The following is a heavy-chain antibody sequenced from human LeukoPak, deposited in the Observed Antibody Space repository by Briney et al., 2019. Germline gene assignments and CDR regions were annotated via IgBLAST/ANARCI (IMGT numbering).Heavy chain of an antibody. V-gene: IGHV1-46*01. J-gene: IGHJ4*02. Sequence: GASVKVSCKASGYTFTSYYMHWVRQAPGQGLEWMGIINPSGGSTSYAQKFQGRVTMTRDTSTSTVYMELSSLRSEDTAVYYCARGPAYYDFWSGYWYYFDYWGQGTLVTVSS. D-gene: IGHD3-3*01. CDR2: INPSGGST. CDR3: ARGPAYYDFWSGYWYYFDY. CDR1: GYTFTSYY.